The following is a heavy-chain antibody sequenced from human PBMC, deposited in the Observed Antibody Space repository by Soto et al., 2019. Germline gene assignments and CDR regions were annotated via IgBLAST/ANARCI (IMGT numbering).Heavy chain of an antibody. V-gene: IGHV4-31*03. CDR1: GGSISSGGYY. CDR2: IYYSGST. D-gene: IGHD5-18*01. Sequence: QVQLQESGPGLVKPSQTLSLTCTVSGGSISSGGYYWSWIRQHPGKGLEWIGYIYYSGSTYYNPSLQSRVTISVDTSKNQFSLKLSSVTAADTAVYYCARDEYSYGYYYYGMDVWGQGTTVTVSS. J-gene: IGHJ6*02. CDR3: ARDEYSYGYYYYGMDV.